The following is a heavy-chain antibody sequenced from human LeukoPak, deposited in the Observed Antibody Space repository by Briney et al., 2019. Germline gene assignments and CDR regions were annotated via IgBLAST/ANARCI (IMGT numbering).Heavy chain of an antibody. CDR2: IYSGGST. J-gene: IGHJ6*01. V-gene: IGHV3-53*01. CDR3: ARAGISTMIVAPPSYFFYGMEV. Sequence: GGSLRLSCAASGFTVSSNYMSWVRQAPGKGLEWVSVIYSGGSTYYADSVKGRFTISRDNAKNSLYLQMNSLRAEDTAVYYCARAGISTMIVAPPSYFFYGMEVWGEGATVTVSS. CDR1: GFTVSSNY. D-gene: IGHD3-22*01.